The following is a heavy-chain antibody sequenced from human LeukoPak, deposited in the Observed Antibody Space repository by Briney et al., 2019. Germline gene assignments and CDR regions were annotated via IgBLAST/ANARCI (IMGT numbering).Heavy chain of an antibody. J-gene: IGHJ4*02. Sequence: GRSLRLSCAASGFTFSSYGMHWVRQAPGKGLEWVAFISYDGSNKYYADSVKGRFTISRDNSKNTLYLQMNSLRAEDTAVYYCAKNCPVAESSWYLNGCDYWGQGTLVTVSS. D-gene: IGHD6-13*01. V-gene: IGHV3-30*18. CDR3: AKNCPVAESSWYLNGCDY. CDR1: GFTFSSYG. CDR2: ISYDGSNK.